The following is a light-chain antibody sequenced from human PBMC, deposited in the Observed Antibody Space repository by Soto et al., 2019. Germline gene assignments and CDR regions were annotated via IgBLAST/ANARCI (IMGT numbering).Light chain of an antibody. Sequence: QSALTQPPSASGSPGQSVTISCTGTSSDVGGYNYVSWYQQHPGKAPKLMVYDVSTRPSGVPDRFSGSKSGNTASLTVSGLQAEDEADYSGSSYAPSSDWGVVFGGGTKLTVL. V-gene: IGLV2-8*01. CDR1: SSDVGGYNY. CDR3: SSYAPSSDWGVV. CDR2: DVS. J-gene: IGLJ2*01.